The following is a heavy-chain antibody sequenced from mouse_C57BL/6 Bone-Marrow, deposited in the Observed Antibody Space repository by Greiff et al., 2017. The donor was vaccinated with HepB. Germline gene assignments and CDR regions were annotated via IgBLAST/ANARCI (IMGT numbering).Heavy chain of an antibody. V-gene: IGHV5-12*01. CDR3: AREPHLSSFAY. CDR2: ISNGGGST. J-gene: IGHJ3*01. Sequence: EVKLVESGGGLVQPGGSLKLSCAASGFTFSDYYMYWVRQTPEKRLEWVAYISNGGGSTYYPDTVKGRFTISRDNAKNTLYLQMSRLKSEDTALYCCAREPHLSSFAYWGQGTLVTVSA. CDR1: GFTFSDYY.